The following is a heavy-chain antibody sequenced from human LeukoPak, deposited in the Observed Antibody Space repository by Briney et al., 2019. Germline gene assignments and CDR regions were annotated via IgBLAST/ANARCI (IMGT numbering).Heavy chain of an antibody. CDR1: GGSFSGYY. CDR3: AWGDSGGYSDY. Sequence: SETLSLTCAVYGGSFSGYYWSWVRQPPGKGLEWIGEINHSGSTNYNPSLKSRVTISVDTSKNQVSLKLSSVTAADTAVYYCAWGDSGGYSDYWGQGTLVTVSS. J-gene: IGHJ4*02. CDR2: INHSGST. D-gene: IGHD3-22*01. V-gene: IGHV4-34*01.